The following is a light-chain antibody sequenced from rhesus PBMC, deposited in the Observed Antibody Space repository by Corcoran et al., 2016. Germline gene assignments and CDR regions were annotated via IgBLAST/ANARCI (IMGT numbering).Light chain of an antibody. CDR1: QGIRSW. CDR2: VAS. Sequence: DIQMTQSQSSLSASVGDKVTITCRASQGIRSWLAWYQQKPGKDPKLLIYVASSLQSGVPSRFSGSGSGTDYTLTISSLQPDDFATYYCQQGYNTPRTFGQGTKVEIK. J-gene: IGKJ1*01. V-gene: IGKV1-18*01. CDR3: QQGYNTPRT.